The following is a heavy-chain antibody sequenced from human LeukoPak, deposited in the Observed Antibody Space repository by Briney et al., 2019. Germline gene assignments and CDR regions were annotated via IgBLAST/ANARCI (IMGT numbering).Heavy chain of an antibody. V-gene: IGHV3-30*18. CDR1: GFTFSSYG. CDR2: ISYDGSNK. Sequence: GGSLRLSCAASGFTFSSYGMHWVRQAPGKGLEWVAVISYDGSNKYYADSVKGRFTISRDNSKNTLYLQMNSLRAEDTAVYYCAKGGYYDSSAQLAAHAFDIWGQGTMVTVSS. CDR3: AKGGYYDSSAQLAAHAFDI. J-gene: IGHJ3*02. D-gene: IGHD3-22*01.